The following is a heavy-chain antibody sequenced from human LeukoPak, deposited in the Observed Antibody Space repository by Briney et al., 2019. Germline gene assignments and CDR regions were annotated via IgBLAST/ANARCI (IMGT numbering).Heavy chain of an antibody. D-gene: IGHD6-13*01. CDR1: GFTFSSYS. Sequence: GGSLRLSCAASGFTFSSYSMNWVRQAPGKGLEWVSYISSSSSTIYYADSVKGRFTITRDNAKNSLYLQMNSLRAEDTAVYYCAKRTGSSWYPNYFDYWGQGTLVTVSS. V-gene: IGHV3-48*01. CDR2: ISSSSSTI. J-gene: IGHJ4*02. CDR3: AKRTGSSWYPNYFDY.